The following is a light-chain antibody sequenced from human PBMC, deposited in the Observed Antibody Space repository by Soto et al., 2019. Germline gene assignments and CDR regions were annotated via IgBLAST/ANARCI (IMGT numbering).Light chain of an antibody. CDR2: GVS. Sequence: QSVLTQPASVSASPGQSITISCTGGKNDIGSSDYVSWYQQHPGKAPKLIIYGVSNRPSGTSDRFSGSKSGNTASLTISGLQAEDEADYYCSSYTSSSTLGVFGTGTKVTVL. V-gene: IGLV2-14*01. CDR1: KNDIGSSDY. CDR3: SSYTSSSTLGV. J-gene: IGLJ1*01.